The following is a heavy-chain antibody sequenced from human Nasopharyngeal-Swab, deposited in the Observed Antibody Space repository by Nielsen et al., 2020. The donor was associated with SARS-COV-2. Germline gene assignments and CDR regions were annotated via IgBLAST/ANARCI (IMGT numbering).Heavy chain of an antibody. CDR1: GFTFDDYA. CDR2: ISWNGGSI. CDR3: AKDSSPAAADYYYMDV. V-gene: IGHV3-9*01. J-gene: IGHJ6*03. D-gene: IGHD2-2*01. Sequence: SLKISCAASGFTFDDYAMHWVRQAPGKGLEWVSGISWNGGSIGYADSVKGRFTISRDNAKNSLYLQMNSLRAEDTALYYCAKDSSPAAADYYYMDVWGKGTTVTVSS.